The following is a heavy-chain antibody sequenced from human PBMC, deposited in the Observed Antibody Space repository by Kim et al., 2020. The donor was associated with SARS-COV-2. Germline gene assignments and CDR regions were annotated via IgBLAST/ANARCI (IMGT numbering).Heavy chain of an antibody. CDR3: ARMTTGPYYFDY. Sequence: YTGPVKGRFTISRDNSKNTLYLQMNSLRAEDTAVYYCARMTTGPYYFDYWGQGTLVTVSS. D-gene: IGHD4-17*01. J-gene: IGHJ4*02. V-gene: IGHV3-66*01.